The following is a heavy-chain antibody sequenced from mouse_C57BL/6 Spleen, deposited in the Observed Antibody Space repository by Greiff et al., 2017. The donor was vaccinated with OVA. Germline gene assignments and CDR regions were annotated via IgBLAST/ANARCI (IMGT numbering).Heavy chain of an antibody. CDR3: ARCPGYYNYFDY. J-gene: IGHJ2*01. CDR2: ISSGSSTI. V-gene: IGHV5-17*01. D-gene: IGHD2-12*01. Sequence: EVKLMESGGGLVKPGGSLKLSCAASGFTFSDYGMHWVRQAPEKGLEWVAYISSGSSTIYYADTVKGRFTISRDNAKNTLFLQMTSLRSEDTAMYYCARCPGYYNYFDYWGQGTTLTVSS. CDR1: GFTFSDYG.